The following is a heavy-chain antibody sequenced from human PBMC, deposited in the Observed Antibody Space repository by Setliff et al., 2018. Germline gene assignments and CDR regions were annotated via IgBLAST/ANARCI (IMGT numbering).Heavy chain of an antibody. J-gene: IGHJ6*02. CDR2: IYASGST. Sequence: SETLSLTCTVSGGSISSDSDYWSWIRQPAGKGLEWIGRIYASGSTEYNPSLGSRVTISVDTSKNQFSLKLSSVTAADTAVYYCAAGFNYYGMDVWGQGTTVTVSS. CDR3: AAGFNYYGMDV. V-gene: IGHV4-61*02. CDR1: GGSISSDSDY.